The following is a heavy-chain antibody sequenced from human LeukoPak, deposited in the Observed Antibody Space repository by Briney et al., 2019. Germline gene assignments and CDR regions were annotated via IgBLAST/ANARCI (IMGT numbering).Heavy chain of an antibody. CDR3: AREVLQNYDSSGYVRGEFDY. CDR1: GFTFSSYA. J-gene: IGHJ4*02. Sequence: PGGSLRLSCAASGFTFSSYAMHWVRQAPGKGLEWVAVISYDGSNKYYADSVKGRFTISRDNSKNTLYLQMNSLRAEDTAVYYCAREVLQNYDSSGYVRGEFDYWGQGTLATASS. D-gene: IGHD3-22*01. CDR2: ISYDGSNK. V-gene: IGHV3-30-3*01.